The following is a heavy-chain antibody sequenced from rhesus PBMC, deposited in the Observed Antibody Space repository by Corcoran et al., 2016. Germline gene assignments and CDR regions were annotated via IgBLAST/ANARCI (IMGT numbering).Heavy chain of an antibody. V-gene: IGHV4S7*01. CDR2: IYGGSGCT. J-gene: IGHJ4*01. CDR1: GYSIRSAYY. CDR3: ARRLATVTLSYFDY. D-gene: IGHD5-36*02. Sequence: VQLQESGPGLVKPSETLSLTCAVSGYSIRSAYYWGWILQHPGKGLEWIVYIYGGSGCTSYNTSLKSRVTISTDTSKNQFSLKLSSVTAADTAVYYCARRLATVTLSYFDYWGQGVLVTVSS.